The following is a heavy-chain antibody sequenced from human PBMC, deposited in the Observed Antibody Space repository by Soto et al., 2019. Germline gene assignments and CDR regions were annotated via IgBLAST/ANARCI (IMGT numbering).Heavy chain of an antibody. CDR3: AKDRNDYGDAAGAFDI. CDR2: ISGSGGST. V-gene: IGHV3-23*01. D-gene: IGHD4-17*01. J-gene: IGHJ3*02. CDR1: GFTFSSYA. Sequence: HPGGSLRLSCAASGFTFSSYAMSWGRQAPGKGLEWVSAISGSGGSTYYADSVKGRFTISRDNSKNTLYLQMNSLRAEGTAVYYCAKDRNDYGDAAGAFDIWGQGTMVTVSS.